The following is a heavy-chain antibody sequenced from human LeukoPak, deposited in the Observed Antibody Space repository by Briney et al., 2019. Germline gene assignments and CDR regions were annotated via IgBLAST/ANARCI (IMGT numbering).Heavy chain of an antibody. CDR1: GRSISSYY. CDR2: IYTSGST. Sequence: SETLSLTCTVSGRSISSYYWSWIQQPAGKGLEWLGRIYTSGSTNHHPSLKSRVTISVDKSKNQLSLKLSSVTAADTAVYYCARDYYDSSGYYGRGGYYYMDVWGKGTTVTVSS. CDR3: ARDYYDSSGYYGRGGYYYMDV. J-gene: IGHJ6*03. D-gene: IGHD3-22*01. V-gene: IGHV4-4*07.